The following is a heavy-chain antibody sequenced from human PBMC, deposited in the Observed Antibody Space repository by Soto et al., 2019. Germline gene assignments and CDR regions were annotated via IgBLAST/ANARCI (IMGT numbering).Heavy chain of an antibody. Sequence: GASVKVSCKASGGTFSSYAISWVRQAPGQGLEWMGGIIPIFGTANYAQKFQGRVTITADESTSTAYMELSSLRSEGTAVYYCARFLYDYVWGSPYGMDVWGQGTTVTVSS. D-gene: IGHD3-16*01. CDR2: IIPIFGTA. J-gene: IGHJ6*02. CDR1: GGTFSSYA. CDR3: ARFLYDYVWGSPYGMDV. V-gene: IGHV1-69*13.